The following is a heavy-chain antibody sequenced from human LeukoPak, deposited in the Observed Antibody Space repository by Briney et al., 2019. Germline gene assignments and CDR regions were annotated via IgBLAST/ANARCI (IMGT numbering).Heavy chain of an antibody. Sequence: GGSLRLSCAASGFTFSSYAMSWVRQAPGKGLEWVSAISGSGGSTYYADSVKGRFTISRDNSKNTLYLQMNSLRAEDTAVYCCAKSHNNWGFQLDYWGQGTLVTVSS. CDR2: ISGSGGST. V-gene: IGHV3-23*01. CDR3: AKSHNNWGFQLDY. D-gene: IGHD7-27*01. J-gene: IGHJ4*02. CDR1: GFTFSSYA.